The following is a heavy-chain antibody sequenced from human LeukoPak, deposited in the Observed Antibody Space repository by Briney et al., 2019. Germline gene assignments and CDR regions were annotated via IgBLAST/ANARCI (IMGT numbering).Heavy chain of an antibody. CDR3: AKAAVVVVAASPFDY. Sequence: GRSLRLSCAASGFTFDDYAMHWVRQAPGKGLEWVSGISWNSGSMGYADSVKGRFTISRDNAKNSLYLQMNSLRAEDTALYYCAKAAVVVVAASPFDYWGQGTLVTVSS. V-gene: IGHV3-9*01. J-gene: IGHJ4*02. CDR2: ISWNSGSM. D-gene: IGHD2-15*01. CDR1: GFTFDDYA.